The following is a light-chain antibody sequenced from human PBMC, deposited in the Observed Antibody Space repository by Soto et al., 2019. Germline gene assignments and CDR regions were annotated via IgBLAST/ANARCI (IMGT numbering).Light chain of an antibody. Sequence: QSALTQPASVSGSPGQSITMSCTGTSSDVGGYNYVSWHQQHPGKAPKLVIYEVSNRPSGVSNRFSGSKSGNTASLTFSGLQAEDEADYYCSSYASSSTVLFGGGTKLTVL. CDR2: EVS. V-gene: IGLV2-14*01. J-gene: IGLJ2*01. CDR3: SSYASSSTVL. CDR1: SSDVGGYNY.